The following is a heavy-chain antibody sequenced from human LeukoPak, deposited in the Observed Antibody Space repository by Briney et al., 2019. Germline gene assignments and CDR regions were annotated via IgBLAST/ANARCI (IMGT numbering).Heavy chain of an antibody. CDR3: ASYDSSGQDGFDY. Sequence: HPGGSLRLSCAASGFTFSSYAMSWVRQAPGKGLEWVSAISGSGGSTYYADSVKGRFTISRDNAKNSLYLQMNSLRAEDTAVYYCASYDSSGQDGFDYWGQGTLVTVSS. CDR2: ISGSGGST. D-gene: IGHD3-22*01. V-gene: IGHV3-23*01. CDR1: GFTFSSYA. J-gene: IGHJ4*02.